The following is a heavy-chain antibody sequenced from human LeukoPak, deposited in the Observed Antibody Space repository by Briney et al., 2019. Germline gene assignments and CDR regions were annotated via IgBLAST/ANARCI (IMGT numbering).Heavy chain of an antibody. CDR1: GFTFSSYG. CDR2: ISGSGGST. D-gene: IGHD6-13*01. V-gene: IGHV3-23*01. Sequence: GGSLRLSCAASGFTFSSYGMSWVRQAPGKGLECVSSISGSGGSTNHADSVKGRFTISRDNSKNTLYLQMNSLRAEDTAVYYCVKGRISEDGLDFWGQGTLVTVSS. CDR3: VKGRISEDGLDF. J-gene: IGHJ4*02.